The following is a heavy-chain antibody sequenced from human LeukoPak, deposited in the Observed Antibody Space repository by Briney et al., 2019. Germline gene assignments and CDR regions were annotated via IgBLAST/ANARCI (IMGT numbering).Heavy chain of an antibody. CDR1: GDSISDYY. V-gene: IGHV4-59*01. Sequence: SETLSLTCTVSGDSISDYYRGWIRQPPGKGLEWIGYFHNSGTSTYNPSLKSRVTISADTSKNQFSLKLNSLTAADTAVYYCTRGAGWLIDYWGQGILVTVSS. CDR3: TRGAGWLIDY. D-gene: IGHD3-16*01. J-gene: IGHJ4*02. CDR2: FHNSGTS.